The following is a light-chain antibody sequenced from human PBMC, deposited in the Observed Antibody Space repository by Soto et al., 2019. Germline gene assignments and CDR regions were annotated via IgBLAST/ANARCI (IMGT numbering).Light chain of an antibody. V-gene: IGKV3-20*01. CDR1: QSVSSSY. CDR2: GAS. Sequence: EIVLTQSPGTLSLSPGERATLSCRASQSVSSSYLAWYQHKPGQAPRLLIYGASSRATGIPDRFSGSGSGTDFTLTISRLEPEDFAVYYCQQDGRSPWTFGQGTKVEIK. J-gene: IGKJ1*01. CDR3: QQDGRSPWT.